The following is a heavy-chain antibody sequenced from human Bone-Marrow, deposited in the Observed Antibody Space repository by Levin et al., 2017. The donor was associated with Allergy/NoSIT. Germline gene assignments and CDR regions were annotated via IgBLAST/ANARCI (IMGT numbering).Heavy chain of an antibody. Sequence: GESLKISCKASGYTFTSNAIHWVRQAPGQRLEWMGWLNVGNGNTRYSQKFQDRVTITRDTSASTVYMELSSLRSEDTAVYHCARGLLVTTYDAFDIWGQGTMVTVSS. J-gene: IGHJ3*02. CDR2: LNVGNGNT. D-gene: IGHD4-17*01. V-gene: IGHV1-3*01. CDR3: ARGLLVTTYDAFDI. CDR1: GYTFTSNA.